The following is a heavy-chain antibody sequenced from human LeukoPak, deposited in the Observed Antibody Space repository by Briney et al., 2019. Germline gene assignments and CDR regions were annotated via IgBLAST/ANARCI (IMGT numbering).Heavy chain of an antibody. Sequence: GGSLRLSCAASGFTFSSYWMHWVRHAPGKGLVWVSRIKSDGSSTSCADSVKGRFTISRDNAKNTLYLQMNSLRAEDTAVYYCARRGAVADAFDIWGQGTMVTVSS. CDR1: GFTFSSYW. J-gene: IGHJ3*02. CDR2: IKSDGSST. CDR3: ARRGAVADAFDI. D-gene: IGHD4-23*01. V-gene: IGHV3-74*01.